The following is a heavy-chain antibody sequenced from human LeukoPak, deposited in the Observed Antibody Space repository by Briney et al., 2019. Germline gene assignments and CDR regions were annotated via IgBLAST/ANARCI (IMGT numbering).Heavy chain of an antibody. CDR2: IYYSGST. V-gene: IGHV4-59*12. J-gene: IGHJ4*02. Sequence: SETLSLTSTPSGFSISSYSGSWIRQPPGQGLEWIGYIYYSGSTNYNPSLKSRLTISGGLTKNQFSLNLTSVLDVDTAVYYCAGLTYFAIAVMGSCAYWGQGTLVTVSS. CDR1: GFSISSYS. CDR3: AGLTYFAIAVMGSCAY. D-gene: IGHD2-2*01.